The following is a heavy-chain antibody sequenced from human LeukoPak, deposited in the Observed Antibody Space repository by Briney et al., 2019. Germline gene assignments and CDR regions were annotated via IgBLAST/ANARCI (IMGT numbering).Heavy chain of an antibody. CDR1: GYTFTTYW. CDR2: IYPGDSDT. D-gene: IGHD1-1*01. Sequence: GESLKISCKGSGYTFTTYWIGWVRQMPGKGLEWMGIIYPGDSDTRYSPSFQGQVTISADKSINTAYLQWSSLEASDTAMYYCARPNDGPMGRFDPWGQGTLVTVSS. V-gene: IGHV5-51*01. CDR3: ARPNDGPMGRFDP. J-gene: IGHJ5*02.